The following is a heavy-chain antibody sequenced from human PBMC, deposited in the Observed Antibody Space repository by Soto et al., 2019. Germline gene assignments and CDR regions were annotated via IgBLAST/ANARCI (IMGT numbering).Heavy chain of an antibody. J-gene: IGHJ6*02. V-gene: IGHV1-69*01. CDR2: LIPVFGSP. CDR1: GGTFSKDA. D-gene: IGHD5-18*01. Sequence: QVQLVQSGAEVKKPGSSVTVSCKTSGGTFSKDAMNWVRQAPGQGLEWMGLLIPVFGSPIYAQKFQGRIRITADESTSTAFMALSSLRSEDTAVYYCTRVLGYTFEPGKTRYYAMDVWGQGTTVSVSS. CDR3: TRVLGYTFEPGKTRYYAMDV.